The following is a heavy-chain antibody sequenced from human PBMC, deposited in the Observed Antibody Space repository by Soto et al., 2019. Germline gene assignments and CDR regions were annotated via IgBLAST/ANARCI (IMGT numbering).Heavy chain of an antibody. CDR2: IYYSGST. Sequence: QVQLQESGPGLVKPSETLSLTCTVSGGSVSSGSYYWSWIRQPPGKGLEWIGYIYYSGSTNYNPSLKSRVTISVDTSKNRFSLKLSSVTAADTAVYYCASFQRSNYYYYGMDVWGQGTTVTVSS. V-gene: IGHV4-61*01. J-gene: IGHJ6*02. CDR3: ASFQRSNYYYYGMDV. CDR1: GGSVSSGSYY.